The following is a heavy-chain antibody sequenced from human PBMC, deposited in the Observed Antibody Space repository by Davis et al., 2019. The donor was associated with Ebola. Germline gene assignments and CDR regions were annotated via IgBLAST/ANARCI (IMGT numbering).Heavy chain of an antibody. CDR1: GYSFTSYW. V-gene: IGHV5-10-1*01. Sequence: GESLKISCKGSGYSFTSYWISWVRQMPGKGLEWMGRIDPSDSYTNYSPSFQGHVTISADKSISTAYLQWSSLKASDTAMYYCATTEQYYDFWSGYQPPAYGMDVWGQGTTVTVSS. CDR3: ATTEQYYDFWSGYQPPAYGMDV. J-gene: IGHJ6*02. CDR2: IDPSDSYT. D-gene: IGHD3-3*01.